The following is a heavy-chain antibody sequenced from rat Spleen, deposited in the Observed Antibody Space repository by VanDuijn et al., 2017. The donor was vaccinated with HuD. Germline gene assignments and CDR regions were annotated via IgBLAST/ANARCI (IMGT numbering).Heavy chain of an antibody. Sequence: QVQLKESGPGLVQPSQTLSLTCNVSGFSLISNSVHWIRQPPGKGLEWMGVIWSNGGTDYNSAIKSRLSISRDTSKSQVFLKMNSLQTEDTAMYFCATSVIRGTRGYYVMDAWGQGASVTVSS. J-gene: IGHJ4*01. D-gene: IGHD4-3*01. CDR3: ATSVIRGTRGYYVMDA. V-gene: IGHV2-47*01. CDR2: IWSNGGT. CDR1: GFSLISNS.